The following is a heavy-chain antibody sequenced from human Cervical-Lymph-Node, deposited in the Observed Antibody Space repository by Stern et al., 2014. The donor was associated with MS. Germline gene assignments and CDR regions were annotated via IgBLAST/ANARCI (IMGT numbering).Heavy chain of an antibody. CDR1: GFTFTSSA. J-gene: IGHJ6*02. D-gene: IGHD6-13*01. CDR3: AAAYSSSWYGMDV. CDR2: IDGGSGNT. V-gene: IGHV1-58*01. Sequence: VQLVQSGPEVKKPGTSVKVSCKASGFTFTSSAVQWVRQARGKRLEWVAWIDGGSGNTNYAQKFQERFTITRDMSTSTAYMELSSLRSEDTAVYYCAAAYSSSWYGMDVWGQGTTVTVSS.